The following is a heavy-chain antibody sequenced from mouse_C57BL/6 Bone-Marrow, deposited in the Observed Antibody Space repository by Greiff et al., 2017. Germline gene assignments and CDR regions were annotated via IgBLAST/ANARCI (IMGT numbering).Heavy chain of an antibody. Sequence: EVHLVESGEGLVKPGGSLKLSCAASGFTFSSYAMSWVRQTPEKRLEWVAYISSGGDYIYYADTVKGRFTISRDNARNTLYLQMSSLKSEDTAMYYCTRDPNSSGGGRFAYWGQGTLVTVSA. CDR3: TRDPNSSGGGRFAY. V-gene: IGHV5-9-1*02. CDR1: GFTFSSYA. CDR2: ISSGGDYI. J-gene: IGHJ3*01. D-gene: IGHD3-2*02.